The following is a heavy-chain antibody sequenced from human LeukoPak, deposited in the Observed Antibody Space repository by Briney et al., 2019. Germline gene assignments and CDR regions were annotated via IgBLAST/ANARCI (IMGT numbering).Heavy chain of an antibody. CDR2: IYYSGST. Sequence: SETLSLTCTVSGGSISSYYWSWIRQPPGKRLEWIGHIYYSGSTNYNPSLKSRVTISVDTSKNQFSLKLSSVTAADTAVYYCARGTHYYDSSGYYYDAFDIWGQGTMVTVSS. CDR1: GGSISSYY. J-gene: IGHJ3*02. CDR3: ARGTHYYDSSGYYYDAFDI. V-gene: IGHV4-59*08. D-gene: IGHD3-22*01.